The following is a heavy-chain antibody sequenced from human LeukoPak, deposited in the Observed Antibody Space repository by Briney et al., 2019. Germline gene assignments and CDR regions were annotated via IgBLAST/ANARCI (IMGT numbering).Heavy chain of an antibody. CDR3: ARGFVLGAAKNYFDY. CDR2: ISYGGSNK. CDR1: GFTFSSYG. V-gene: IGHV3-30*03. J-gene: IGHJ4*02. D-gene: IGHD2-21*02. Sequence: GGSLRLSCAASGFTFSSYGMHWVRQAPGKGLEWVAVISYGGSNKFYADSVKGRFTISRDNSKNTLYLQMNSLRAEDTALYYCARGFVLGAAKNYFDYWGRGALVTVSS.